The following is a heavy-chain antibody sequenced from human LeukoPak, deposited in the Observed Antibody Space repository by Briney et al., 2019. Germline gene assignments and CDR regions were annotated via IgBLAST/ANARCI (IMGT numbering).Heavy chain of an antibody. J-gene: IGHJ6*03. V-gene: IGHV3-9*01. D-gene: IGHD3-10*01. CDR2: ISWNSGSI. Sequence: AGGSLRLSCAASGFTFDDYAMHWVRQAPGKGLEWVSGISWNSGSIGYADSVKGRFTISRDNAKNSLYLQMNSLRAEDTALYYCAKDCYGSGDGPMDVWGKGTTVTISS. CDR3: AKDCYGSGDGPMDV. CDR1: GFTFDDYA.